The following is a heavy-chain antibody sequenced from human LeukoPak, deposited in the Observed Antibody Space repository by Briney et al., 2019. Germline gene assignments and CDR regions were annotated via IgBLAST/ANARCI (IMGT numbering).Heavy chain of an antibody. V-gene: IGHV4-59*01. Sequence: PSETLSLTCTVSGGSISSYYWSWIRQPPGKGLEWIGYICCSGSTDYTPSLKSRVTISLDTSKNQFSLRLSSVTAADTAAYYCARETRLHSGSYSNDAFDIWGQGTMVTVSS. CDR3: ARETRLHSGSYSNDAFDI. CDR2: ICCSGST. CDR1: GGSISSYY. D-gene: IGHD1-26*01. J-gene: IGHJ3*02.